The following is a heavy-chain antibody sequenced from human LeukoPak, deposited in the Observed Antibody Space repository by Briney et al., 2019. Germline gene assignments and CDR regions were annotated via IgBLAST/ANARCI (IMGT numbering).Heavy chain of an antibody. D-gene: IGHD3-22*01. Sequence: SETLSLTCTASGGSISSYYWSWIRQPPGKGLEWIGYIYYSGSTNYNPSLKSRVTISVDTSKNQFSLKLSSVTAADTAVYYCARRDRYYYDSSGYYFDAFDIWGQGTMVTVSS. CDR3: ARRDRYYYDSSGYYFDAFDI. CDR2: IYYSGST. CDR1: GGSISSYY. J-gene: IGHJ3*02. V-gene: IGHV4-59*08.